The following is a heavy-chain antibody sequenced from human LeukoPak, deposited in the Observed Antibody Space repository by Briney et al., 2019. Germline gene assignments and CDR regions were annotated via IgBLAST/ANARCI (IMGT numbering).Heavy chain of an antibody. CDR2: ISSSGSTI. V-gene: IGHV3-11*01. Sequence: GGSLRLSCAASGFTFSDYYMSWIRQAPGKGLEWVSYISSSGSTIYYADSVKGRFTISRDNAKNSLYLQMNSLRAEDTAVYYCARLPVPDFWSGYYIDYWGQGTLVTVSS. D-gene: IGHD3-3*01. CDR3: ARLPVPDFWSGYYIDY. J-gene: IGHJ4*02. CDR1: GFTFSDYY.